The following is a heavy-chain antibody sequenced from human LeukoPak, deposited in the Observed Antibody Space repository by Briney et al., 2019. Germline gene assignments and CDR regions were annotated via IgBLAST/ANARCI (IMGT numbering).Heavy chain of an antibody. CDR2: ISYDGSNK. CDR1: GFTFSSYA. Sequence: GGSLRLSCAASGFTFSSYAMHWVRQAPGKGLEWVAVISYDGSNKYYADSVKGRFTISRDNSKNTLYLQMNSLRAEDTAVYYCARAGGSNYPQVIFDYWGQGTLVTVSS. CDR3: ARAGGSNYPQVIFDY. J-gene: IGHJ4*02. D-gene: IGHD4-11*01. V-gene: IGHV3-30-3*01.